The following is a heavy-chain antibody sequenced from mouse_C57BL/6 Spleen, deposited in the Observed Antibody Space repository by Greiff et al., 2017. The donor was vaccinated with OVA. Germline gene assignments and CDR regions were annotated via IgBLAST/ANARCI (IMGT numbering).Heavy chain of an antibody. J-gene: IGHJ3*01. CDR2: IRLKSDNYAT. V-gene: IGHV6-3*01. CDR3: TDWDLPFAY. CDR1: GFTFSNYW. Sequence: EVKVEESGGGLVQPGGSMKLSCVASGFTFSNYWMNWVRQSPEKGLEWVAQIRLKSDNYATHYAESVKGRFTISRDDSKSSVYLQMNNLRAEDTGIYYCTDWDLPFAYWGQGTLVTVSA. D-gene: IGHD4-1*01.